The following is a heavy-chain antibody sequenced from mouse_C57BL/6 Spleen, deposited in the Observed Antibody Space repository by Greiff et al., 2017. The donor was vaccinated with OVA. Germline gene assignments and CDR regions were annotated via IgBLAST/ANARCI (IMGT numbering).Heavy chain of an antibody. CDR2: IDPENGDT. V-gene: IGHV14-4*01. CDR1: GFNIKDDY. J-gene: IGHJ2*01. D-gene: IGHD1-1*01. CDR3: TPLTTLVATDY. Sequence: VQLQQSGAELVRPGASVKLSCTASGFNIKDDYMHWVKQRPEQGLEWIGWIDPENGDTEYASKFQGKATITADTSSNTAYLQLSSLTSEDTAVYYCTPLTTLVATDYWGQGTTLTVSS.